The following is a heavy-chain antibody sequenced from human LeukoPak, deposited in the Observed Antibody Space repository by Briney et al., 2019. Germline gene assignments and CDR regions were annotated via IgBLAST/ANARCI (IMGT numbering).Heavy chain of an antibody. Sequence: PGGSLRLSCAASGFTFSTYGMTWVRQAPGKGLEWVSSISSSSIYIYYADSVKGRFTISRDNAKNSLFLQMNSLRAEDTAAYYCARSEPGYNYYYMDVWGKGTTVTVSS. CDR2: ISSSSIYI. CDR3: ARSEPGYNYYYMDV. V-gene: IGHV3-21*01. J-gene: IGHJ6*03. CDR1: GFTFSTYG. D-gene: IGHD1-14*01.